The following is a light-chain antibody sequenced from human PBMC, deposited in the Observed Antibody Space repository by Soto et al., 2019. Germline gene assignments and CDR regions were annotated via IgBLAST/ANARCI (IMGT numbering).Light chain of an antibody. V-gene: IGLV2-8*01. CDR2: EVT. Sequence: QSVLTQPHSASGSPGQSITISCTGTSSDVGGFNYVSWHQQHPGKAPKVIIYEVTKRPSGVPDRFSGSKSANTASLTVSGLQAEDEADYYCSSYAGSNNPLFVFGTGTKVTVL. J-gene: IGLJ1*01. CDR3: SSYAGSNNPLFV. CDR1: SSDVGGFNY.